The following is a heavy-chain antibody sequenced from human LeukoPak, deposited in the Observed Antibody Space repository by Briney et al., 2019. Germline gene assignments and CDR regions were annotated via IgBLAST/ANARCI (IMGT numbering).Heavy chain of an antibody. D-gene: IGHD5-24*01. CDR2: IYYSGSA. CDR1: GGSISSYY. J-gene: IGHJ3*02. Sequence: SETLSLTCTVSGGSISSYYWSWIRQPPGKGLEWIGYIYYSGSANYNPSLKSRVSISVDTSNDQFSLKLSSVTAADTAVYYCARARDGYNRAFDIWGQGTMVTVSS. V-gene: IGHV4-59*01. CDR3: ARARDGYNRAFDI.